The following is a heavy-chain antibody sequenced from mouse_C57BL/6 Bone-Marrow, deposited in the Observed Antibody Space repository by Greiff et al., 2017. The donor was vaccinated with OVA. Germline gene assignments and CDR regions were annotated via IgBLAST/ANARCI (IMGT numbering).Heavy chain of an antibody. CDR3: TREGIYYGSSYPYWYFDV. CDR2: IYPGNSDT. Sequence: VQLQQSGTVLARPGASVKMSCKPSGYTFTSYWMHWVKQRPGQGLEWIGAIYPGNSDTSYNQKFKGKAKLTAVTSASTAYMELSSLTNEDSAVYYCTREGIYYGSSYPYWYFDVWGTGTTVTVSS. D-gene: IGHD1-1*01. J-gene: IGHJ1*03. V-gene: IGHV1-5*01. CDR1: GYTFTSYW.